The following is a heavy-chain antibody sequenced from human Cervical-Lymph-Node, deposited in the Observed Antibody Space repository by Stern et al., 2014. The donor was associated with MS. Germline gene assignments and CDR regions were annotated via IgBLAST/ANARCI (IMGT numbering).Heavy chain of an antibody. CDR2: SNRDGTPI. Sequence: EVQLVESGGGLVQPGGSLRLSCVASGFTFRNYWMHWVRQGPGKGLLWVARSNRDGTPITHADSVKGRFTISRDNAKNTLYLQMNSLRVEDTAVYYCTKDTYGPEDYWGQGTSVTVSS. CDR1: GFTFRNYW. CDR3: TKDTYGPEDY. D-gene: IGHD3-10*01. J-gene: IGHJ4*02. V-gene: IGHV3-74*02.